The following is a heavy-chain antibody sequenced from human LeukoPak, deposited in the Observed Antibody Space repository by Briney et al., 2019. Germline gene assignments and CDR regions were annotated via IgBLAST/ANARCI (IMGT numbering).Heavy chain of an antibody. Sequence: SDTLSLTCTVSGDSISSYYWSWIRQPAGRGLECIGRIYTSGSTNYNPSLKSRVTMSVDTSKNLFSLKVNSVTAADTAVYFCARVASGYYAYYFDYWGQGTLVTVSS. J-gene: IGHJ4*02. V-gene: IGHV4-4*07. D-gene: IGHD3-3*01. CDR3: ARVASGYYAYYFDY. CDR2: IYTSGST. CDR1: GDSISSYY.